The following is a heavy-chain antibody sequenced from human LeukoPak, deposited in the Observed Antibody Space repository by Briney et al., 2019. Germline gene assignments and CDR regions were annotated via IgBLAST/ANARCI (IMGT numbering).Heavy chain of an antibody. CDR1: GFTFDDYG. J-gene: IGHJ6*03. D-gene: IGHD4-17*01. Sequence: PGGSLRLSCAASGFTFDDYGMSWVRQAPGKGLEWVSGINWNGGSTGYADSVKGRFTISRDNAKNSLYLQMNSLRAEDTAVYYCARGLITVTNWNYYYMDVWGKGTTVTVSS. CDR3: ARGLITVTNWNYYYMDV. V-gene: IGHV3-20*04. CDR2: INWNGGST.